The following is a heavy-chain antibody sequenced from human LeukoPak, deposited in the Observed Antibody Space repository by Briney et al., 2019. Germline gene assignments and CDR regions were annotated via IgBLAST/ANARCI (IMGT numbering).Heavy chain of an antibody. D-gene: IGHD3-22*01. Sequence: SETLSLTCTVSGASVSSVFYSWSWVRQPPGRGLEWIGYIYYSGSTNYNPSVKSRVTILVDTSKNQFSLRLSYVTAADTAVYYCARNYYDSTGYLPGLFDYWGQGTLVTVSS. J-gene: IGHJ4*02. CDR3: ARNYYDSTGYLPGLFDY. CDR1: GASVSSVFYS. V-gene: IGHV4-61*01. CDR2: IYYSGST.